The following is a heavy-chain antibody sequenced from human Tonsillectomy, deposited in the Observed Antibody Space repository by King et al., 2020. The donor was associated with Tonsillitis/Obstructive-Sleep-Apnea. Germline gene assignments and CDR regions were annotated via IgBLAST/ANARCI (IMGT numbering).Heavy chain of an antibody. CDR1: GYTFTSYG. CDR2: ISAYNGNT. D-gene: IGHD2-8*02. CDR3: ARDHPPYCTGGVCYLGY. V-gene: IGHV1-18*01. Sequence: MQLVQSGAEVKKPGASVKVSCKASGYTFTSYGISWVRQAPGQGLEWMGWISAYNGNTNYAQKLQGRVTMTTDTSTSTAYMELRSLRSDDTAVYYCARDHPPYCTGGVCYLGYWGQGTLVTVSS. J-gene: IGHJ4*02.